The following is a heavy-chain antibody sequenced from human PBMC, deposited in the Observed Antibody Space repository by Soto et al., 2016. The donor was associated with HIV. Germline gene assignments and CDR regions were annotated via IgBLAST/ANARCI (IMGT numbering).Heavy chain of an antibody. Sequence: QVQLQQWGAGLLKPSETLSLTCAVYGGSFSGYYWSWIRQPPGKGLEWIGEINQSASTNYNPSLKSRVTISVDTSKKQFSLKLNSVTAADTAMYYCARHATLRYFDRLEDQHNWFTPGAREPWSPSPQ. CDR1: GGSFSGYY. J-gene: IGHJ5*02. D-gene: IGHD3-9*01. CDR2: INQSAST. CDR3: ARHATLRYFDRLEDQHNWFTP. V-gene: IGHV4-34*01.